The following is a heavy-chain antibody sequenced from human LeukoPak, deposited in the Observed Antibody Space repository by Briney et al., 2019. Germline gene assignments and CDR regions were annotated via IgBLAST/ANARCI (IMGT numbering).Heavy chain of an antibody. Sequence: GGSLRLSCAGSGFTFRNYWINWVRQAPWKGLEWVANIKQDGIETNYVDSVKGRFTMSRDNAKNSAYLQMNSLRAEDTALYYCAGGRGWLIDYWGQGILVTVSS. CDR2: IKQDGIET. V-gene: IGHV3-7*04. CDR1: GFTFRNYW. D-gene: IGHD6-19*01. CDR3: AGGRGWLIDY. J-gene: IGHJ4*02.